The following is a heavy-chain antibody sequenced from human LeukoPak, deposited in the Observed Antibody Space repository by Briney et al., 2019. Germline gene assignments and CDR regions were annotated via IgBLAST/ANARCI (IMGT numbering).Heavy chain of an antibody. CDR3: ARHYLSDGILSTFDP. Sequence: KSSETLSLTCTVSGGSISSSPYYWGWIRQPPGKGLEWMGTIYYRGSTYSNPSLNSRVTISLDTSKNQFSLRLRSVTAADTALYYCARHYLSDGILSTFDPWGQGTLVTVSS. D-gene: IGHD2-2*01. J-gene: IGHJ5*02. CDR2: IYYRGST. CDR1: GGSISSSPYY. V-gene: IGHV4-39*01.